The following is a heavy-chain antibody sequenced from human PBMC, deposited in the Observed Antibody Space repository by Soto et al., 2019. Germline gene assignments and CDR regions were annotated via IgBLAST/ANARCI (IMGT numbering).Heavy chain of an antibody. D-gene: IGHD4-17*01. CDR3: VSRTVTTFNAFDI. CDR1: GGSIRWTNYY. V-gene: IGHV4-39*01. CDR2: IYESENT. J-gene: IGHJ3*02. Sequence: QLQLQESGPGLVRPAETLSLTCTVSGGSIRWTNYYWGWVRQPPGEGLEWIGSIYESENTYYNPSLKSRVTISLATSKNQFSLRLSSVTAADTAVFYCVSRTVTTFNAFDIWGQGTMVTVSS.